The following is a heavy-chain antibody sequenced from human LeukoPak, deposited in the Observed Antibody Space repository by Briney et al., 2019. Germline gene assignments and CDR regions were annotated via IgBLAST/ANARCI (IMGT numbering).Heavy chain of an antibody. J-gene: IGHJ4*02. V-gene: IGHV3-66*01. D-gene: IGHD3-10*01. CDR2: IYSGGTT. CDR1: GFTVSSSY. CDR3: ARSITGVRGVIKKGTEDFDY. Sequence: GGSLRLSCAASGFTVSSSYMNWVRQTPGKGLDWVSVIYSGGTTYYADSVKGRFTISRDSSKNTVYLQMHSLRVDDTAVYYCARSITGVRGVIKKGTEDFDYWGQGTLVTVSS.